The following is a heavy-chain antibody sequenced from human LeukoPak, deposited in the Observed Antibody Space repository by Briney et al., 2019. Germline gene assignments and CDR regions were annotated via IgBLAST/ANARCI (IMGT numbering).Heavy chain of an antibody. V-gene: IGHV4-30-2*01. CDR2: IYHSGST. D-gene: IGHD3-22*01. J-gene: IGHJ4*02. CDR1: GGSISSGGYS. Sequence: SQTLSLTCAVSGGSISSGGYSWSWIRQPPGKGLEWIGYIYHSGSTYYNPSLKSRVTISVDRSKNQFSLKLSSVTAADTAVYYCARGPQYYYDSSGQNDYWGQGTLVTVSS. CDR3: ARGPQYYYDSSGQNDY.